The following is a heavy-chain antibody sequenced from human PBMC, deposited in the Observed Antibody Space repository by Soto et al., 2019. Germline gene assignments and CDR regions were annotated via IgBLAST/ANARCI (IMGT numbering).Heavy chain of an antibody. V-gene: IGHV1-69*12. CDR3: ARDNDRLQLGGNYYYILDV. CDR1: GGTFSSSA. CDR2: IIPLFRTP. D-gene: IGHD4-4*01. Sequence: QVQLVQSGAEMKEPGSSVKVSCKTSGGTFSSSAISWLRQAPGQGLAWMGGIIPLFRTPDYAQKFQVRVTIAADESTSTAYMELSSLRSEDTAVYYCARDNDRLQLGGNYYYILDVWGQGTRMNVSS. J-gene: IGHJ6*02.